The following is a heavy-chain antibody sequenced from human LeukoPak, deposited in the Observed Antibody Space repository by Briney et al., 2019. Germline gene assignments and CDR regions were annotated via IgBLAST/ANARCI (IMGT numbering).Heavy chain of an antibody. CDR3: ARDLDLSVKWEATAVFDI. Sequence: DSVKGRFTISRDNSKNMVYLQMNRLRAEDTAVHYCARDLDLSVKWEATAVFDIWGQGTMVTVSS. V-gene: IGHV3-30*01. D-gene: IGHD1-26*01. J-gene: IGHJ3*02.